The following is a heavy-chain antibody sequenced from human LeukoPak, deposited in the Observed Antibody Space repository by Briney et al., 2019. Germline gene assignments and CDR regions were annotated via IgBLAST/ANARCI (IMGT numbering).Heavy chain of an antibody. V-gene: IGHV3-23*01. CDR1: GFTFSAYA. CDR2: ISSSGRNT. D-gene: IGHD3-3*01. Sequence: GGSLRLSCTASGFTFSAYAMGWVRQAPGQGLEWVSGISSSGRNTYSADPVKGRFTNSRDNSKNTLYLQMNSLRAEDTAVYYCAKAYHGDTSFDYWGHGALVTVSS. CDR3: AKAYHGDTSFDY. J-gene: IGHJ4*01.